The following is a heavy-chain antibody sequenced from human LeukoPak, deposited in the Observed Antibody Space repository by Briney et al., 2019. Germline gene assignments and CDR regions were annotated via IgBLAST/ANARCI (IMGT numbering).Heavy chain of an antibody. CDR2: IDYSGTT. V-gene: IGHV4-39*01. Sequence: SETLSLTCSVSGASISSSGSYWAWIRQPPGKGPEWIGSIDYSGTTYYNPSLKSRVTISVDTSKNQFSLKLSSVTAADTAVYYCARRPRGYFDYWGQGTLVTVSP. CDR3: ARRPRGYFDY. CDR1: GASISSSGSY. J-gene: IGHJ4*02.